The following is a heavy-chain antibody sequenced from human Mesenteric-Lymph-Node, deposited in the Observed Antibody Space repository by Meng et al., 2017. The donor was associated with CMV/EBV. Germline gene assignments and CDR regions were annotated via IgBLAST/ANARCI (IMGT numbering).Heavy chain of an antibody. J-gene: IGHJ4*02. CDR2: IIPILGIA. V-gene: IGHV1-69*10. Sequence: SGATFSSFAISWVRQAPGQGLEWMGGIIPILGIANYAQRFQGKVTIIADKCTSTAYMELSSLRSEDTAVYYCVGGEKRLYSSGLGLWGQGSLVTVSS. D-gene: IGHD3-22*01. CDR1: GATFSSFA. CDR3: VGGEKRLYSSGLGL.